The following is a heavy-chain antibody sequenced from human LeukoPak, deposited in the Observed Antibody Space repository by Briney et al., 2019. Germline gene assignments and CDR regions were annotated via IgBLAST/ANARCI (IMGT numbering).Heavy chain of an antibody. CDR2: VGISGDT. CDR1: GFTFRSYD. CDR3: VRGGIQVSGIDEIDY. Sequence: PGGSLRLSCAASGFTFRSYDMHWVRQVTGKGLEWVSAVGISGDTYYAGSVKGRFTISRENAKNSLYLQMNSLIAGDTAVYYCVRGGIQVSGIDEIDYWGQGTLVTVSS. V-gene: IGHV3-13*01. D-gene: IGHD6-19*01. J-gene: IGHJ4*02.